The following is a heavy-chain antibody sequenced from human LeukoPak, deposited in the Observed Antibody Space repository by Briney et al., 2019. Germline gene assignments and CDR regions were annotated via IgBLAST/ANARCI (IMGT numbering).Heavy chain of an antibody. D-gene: IGHD6-19*01. Sequence: ASVKVSCKASGYTFTSYDINWVRQATGQGLEWMGWMNPNSGNTGYAQKFQGRVTMTRNTSISTAYMELSSLRSEDTAVYYCARTSGWGHEYDYWGQGTLVTVSS. V-gene: IGHV1-8*01. CDR3: ARTSGWGHEYDY. J-gene: IGHJ4*02. CDR2: MNPNSGNT. CDR1: GYTFTSYD.